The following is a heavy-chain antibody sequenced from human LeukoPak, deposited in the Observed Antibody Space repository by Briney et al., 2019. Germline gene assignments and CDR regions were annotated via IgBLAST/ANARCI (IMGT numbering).Heavy chain of an antibody. CDR2: ISWNSGSI. CDR1: GFTFDDYA. V-gene: IGHV3-9*01. Sequence: PGGSLRLSCAASGFTFDDYAMHWVRQGPGKGLEWVSGISWNSGSIAYADSVKGRFTISRDNAKNSLYLQMNSLRAEDTALYYCAKPAGVFLLWFGELSYPDYWGQGTLVTVSS. J-gene: IGHJ4*02. CDR3: AKPAGVFLLWFGELSYPDY. D-gene: IGHD3-10*01.